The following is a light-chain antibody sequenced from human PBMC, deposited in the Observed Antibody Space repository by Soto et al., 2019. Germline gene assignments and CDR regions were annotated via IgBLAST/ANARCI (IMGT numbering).Light chain of an antibody. CDR2: GAS. J-gene: IGKJ4*01. Sequence: PGERGTLSCRASQSVISSYLTWYQQKPGQAPRLLIYGASTRATGIPARFSGSGSGTDFTLTISSLQPEDFAVYYCQQDYNLPPLTFGGGTKVDI. CDR1: QSVISSY. V-gene: IGKV3D-7*01. CDR3: QQDYNLPPLT.